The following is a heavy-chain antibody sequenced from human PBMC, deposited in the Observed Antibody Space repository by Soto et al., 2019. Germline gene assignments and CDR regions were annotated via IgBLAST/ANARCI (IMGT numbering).Heavy chain of an antibody. V-gene: IGHV3-7*01. J-gene: IGHJ6*02. CDR2: IKQDGSEK. D-gene: IGHD6-19*01. Sequence: PGGSLRLSCAASGFTFSSYWMSWVRQAPGKGPEWVANIKQDGSEKYYVDSVKGRFTISRDNAKNSLYLQMNSLRAEDTAVYYCARHGPESSGWPYYYYYGMDVWGQGTTVTVSS. CDR3: ARHGPESSGWPYYYYYGMDV. CDR1: GFTFSSYW.